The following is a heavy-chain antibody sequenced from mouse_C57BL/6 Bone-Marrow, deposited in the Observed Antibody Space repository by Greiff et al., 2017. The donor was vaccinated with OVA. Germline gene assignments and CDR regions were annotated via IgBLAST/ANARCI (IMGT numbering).Heavy chain of an antibody. D-gene: IGHD2-4*01. V-gene: IGHV3-6*01. Sequence: VQLQQSGPGLVKPSQSLSLTCSVTGYSITSGYYWNWIRQFPGNKLEWMGYISYDGSNNYNPSLKNRISITRDTSKNQFFLKLNSVTTEDTATYYCAREGVYYDLDYWGQGTTLTVSS. CDR3: AREGVYYDLDY. CDR1: GYSITSGYY. CDR2: ISYDGSN. J-gene: IGHJ2*01.